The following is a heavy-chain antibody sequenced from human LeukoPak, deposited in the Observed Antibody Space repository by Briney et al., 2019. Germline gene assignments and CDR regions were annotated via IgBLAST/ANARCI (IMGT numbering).Heavy chain of an antibody. Sequence: GGSLRLSCAASGFTFSSYWMHWVRQAPGKGLVWVSRINSDGTSISYADSVKGRFTISRDNAKNSLYLQMNSLRAEDTALYYCARIGSGSYWYYFDYWGQGTLVTVSS. CDR1: GFTFSSYW. CDR2: INSDGTSI. J-gene: IGHJ4*02. CDR3: ARIGSGSYWYYFDY. D-gene: IGHD3-10*01. V-gene: IGHV3-74*01.